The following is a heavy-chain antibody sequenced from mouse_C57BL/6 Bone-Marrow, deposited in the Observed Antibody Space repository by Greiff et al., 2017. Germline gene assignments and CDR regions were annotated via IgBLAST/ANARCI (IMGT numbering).Heavy chain of an antibody. D-gene: IGHD2-2*01. Sequence: LARPGAIYPGNSDTSYNQKFKGKAKLTAVTSASTAYMELSSLTTENSAVYYCTGMVTTYTWFAYWGQGTLVTVSA. J-gene: IGHJ3*01. CDR2: IYPGNSDT. V-gene: IGHV1-5*01. CDR3: TGMVTTYTWFAY.